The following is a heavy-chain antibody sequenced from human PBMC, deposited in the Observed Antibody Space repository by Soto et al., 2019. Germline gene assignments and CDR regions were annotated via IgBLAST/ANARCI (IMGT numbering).Heavy chain of an antibody. CDR3: AKDLSGDYFDY. J-gene: IGHJ4*02. D-gene: IGHD4-17*01. Sequence: GGSLRLSCAASGFTFSSFGMHWVRQAPGKGLEWVAVISYDGSNKYYADSVKGRFTISRDNSKNTLYLQMNSLRAEDTAVYYCAKDLSGDYFDYWGQGT. CDR1: GFTFSSFG. V-gene: IGHV3-30*18. CDR2: ISYDGSNK.